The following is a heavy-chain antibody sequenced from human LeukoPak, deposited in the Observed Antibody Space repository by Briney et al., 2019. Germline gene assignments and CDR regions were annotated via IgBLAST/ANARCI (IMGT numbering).Heavy chain of an antibody. Sequence: GASVKVSCKASGYTFTSYAMHWVRQAPGQRLEWMGWINAGNGNTKYSQKFQGRVTITRDTSTSTVYMELSSLRFEDTAVYYCARGSTYCSSISCPMINCDYWGRGTLVTVSS. CDR3: ARGSTYCSSISCPMINCDY. J-gene: IGHJ4*02. CDR1: GYTFTSYA. D-gene: IGHD2-2*01. CDR2: INAGNGNT. V-gene: IGHV1-3*01.